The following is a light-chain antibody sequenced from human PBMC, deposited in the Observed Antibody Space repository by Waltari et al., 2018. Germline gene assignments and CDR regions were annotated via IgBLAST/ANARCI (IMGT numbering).Light chain of an antibody. V-gene: IGKV1-5*03. Sequence: DIQMTQSPSTLSASIGDRVTITCRASQIITTWLSWYQQKPGKAPKLLIYKAFSLESGVPSRFSGSGSGTEFTLTINRLQAEDFATYYCQQSSTNPYTFGRGTRLEIK. CDR1: QIITTW. CDR2: KAF. J-gene: IGKJ2*01. CDR3: QQSSTNPYT.